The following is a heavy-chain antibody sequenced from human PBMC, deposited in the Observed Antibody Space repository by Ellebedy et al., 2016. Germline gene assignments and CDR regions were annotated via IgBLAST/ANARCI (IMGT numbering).Heavy chain of an antibody. J-gene: IGHJ3*02. D-gene: IGHD3-10*01. CDR2: ISTDGTYI. CDR1: GFTLSHYN. Sequence: GESLKISXTASGFTLSHYNVKWVRQAPGKGLEWVSFISTDGTYITYADSVRGRFTISRDSAENSVYLQMNSLRAEDTAVYYCTRDVGTRDRGSDIWGQGTMATVSS. CDR3: TRDVGTRDRGSDI. V-gene: IGHV3-21*01.